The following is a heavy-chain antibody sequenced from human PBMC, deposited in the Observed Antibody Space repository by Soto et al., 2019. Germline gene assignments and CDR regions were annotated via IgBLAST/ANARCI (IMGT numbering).Heavy chain of an antibody. Sequence: QVQLVESGGDLVKPGGSLKLACAASGFTITDYYMSWIRQAPGRGLEWLAYISVSGNTIFYADSVRGRFTISRDNAHNSLYLQMDALRVEDTAVYFCARDLSYTTSSREGRLDHWGQGTLVNVSS. CDR3: ARDLSYTTSSREGRLDH. CDR1: GFTITDYY. V-gene: IGHV3-11*01. D-gene: IGHD3-16*02. CDR2: ISVSGNTI. J-gene: IGHJ4*02.